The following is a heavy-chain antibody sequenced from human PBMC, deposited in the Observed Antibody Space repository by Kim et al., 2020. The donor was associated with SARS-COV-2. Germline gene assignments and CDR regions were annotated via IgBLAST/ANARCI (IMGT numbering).Heavy chain of an antibody. CDR2: ITGNGGAT. D-gene: IGHD2-15*01. V-gene: IGHV3-64*01. Sequence: GGSLRLSCAASGFTFRSYAMHWVRQTPGKGLEYVSAITGNGGATAYANSVKGRFTVSRDNSMNTLYLQMGSLRAEDMAVYFCASGPGDCSAPSCPLSYWGQGTLVTVSS. CDR1: GFTFRSYA. J-gene: IGHJ4*02. CDR3: ASGPGDCSAPSCPLSY.